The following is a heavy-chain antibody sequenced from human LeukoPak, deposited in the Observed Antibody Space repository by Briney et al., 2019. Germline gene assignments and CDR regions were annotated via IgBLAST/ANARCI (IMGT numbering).Heavy chain of an antibody. Sequence: SETLSLTCTVSGGSISSGGYYWSWIRQHPGKGLEWIGYIYYSGSTYYNPSLKSRVSISVDTSKNHFSLKLSSVTAADSAVYHCARDQYKGWIDYWGQGTLVTVSS. CDR2: IYYSGST. V-gene: IGHV4-31*03. CDR3: ARDQYKGWIDY. J-gene: IGHJ4*02. CDR1: GGSISSGGYY. D-gene: IGHD1-14*01.